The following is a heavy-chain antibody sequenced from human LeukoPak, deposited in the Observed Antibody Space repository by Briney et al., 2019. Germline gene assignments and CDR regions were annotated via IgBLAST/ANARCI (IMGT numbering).Heavy chain of an antibody. J-gene: IGHJ3*02. D-gene: IGHD4-17*01. Sequence: PSETLSLTCTVSGYSISSGYYWGWIRQPPGKGLEWIGSIYHSGSTYYNPSLKSRVTISVDTSKNQFSLKLSSVTAADTAVYYCARVGYGDYQAGAFDIWGQGTMVTVSS. V-gene: IGHV4-38-2*02. CDR2: IYHSGST. CDR1: GYSISSGYY. CDR3: ARVGYGDYQAGAFDI.